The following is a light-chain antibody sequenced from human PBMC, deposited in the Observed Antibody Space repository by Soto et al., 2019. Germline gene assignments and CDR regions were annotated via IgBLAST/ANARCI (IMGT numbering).Light chain of an antibody. CDR3: MQALQTPFT. CDR1: QSLLHSNGYNY. V-gene: IGKV2-28*01. J-gene: IGKJ3*01. CDR2: LGS. Sequence: DIVMTQSPLSLPVTPGEPASISCRSSQSLLHSNGYNYWDWYLQKPGQSPQLLIYLGSNRASGVPDRFSGSASGTDFTLKISRVEAEDVGVYYCMQALQTPFTFGPGTKVDIK.